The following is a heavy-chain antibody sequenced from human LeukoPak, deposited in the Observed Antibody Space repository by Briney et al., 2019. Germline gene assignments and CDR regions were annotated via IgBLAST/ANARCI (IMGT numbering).Heavy chain of an antibody. CDR1: GGSISSSSYY. Sequence: PSGTLSLTCTVSGGSISSSSYYWGWIRQPPGKGLEWIGCIYYSGSTNYNPSLKSRVTISVDTSKNQFSLKLSSVTAADTAVYYCARQGYCSSTSCYNRGFFDYWGQGTLVTVSS. V-gene: IGHV4-39*01. CDR2: IYYSGST. D-gene: IGHD2-2*01. J-gene: IGHJ4*02. CDR3: ARQGYCSSTSCYNRGFFDY.